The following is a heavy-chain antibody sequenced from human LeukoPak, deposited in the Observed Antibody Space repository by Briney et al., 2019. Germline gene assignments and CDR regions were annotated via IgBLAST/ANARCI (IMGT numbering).Heavy chain of an antibody. Sequence: ASVKVSCKASGYTFTSYYMHWVRQAPGQGLEWMGIINPSGGSTSYAQKFQGRVTMTRDTSTSTVYMELSSLRSEDTAVYYCARGSTIFGVGSSYYYMDVWGKGTTVTVSS. D-gene: IGHD3-3*01. CDR3: ARGSTIFGVGSSYYYMDV. J-gene: IGHJ6*03. V-gene: IGHV1-46*01. CDR1: GYTFTSYY. CDR2: INPSGGST.